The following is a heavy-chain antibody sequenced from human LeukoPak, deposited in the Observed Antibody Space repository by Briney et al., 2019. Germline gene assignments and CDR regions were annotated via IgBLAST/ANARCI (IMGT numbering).Heavy chain of an antibody. CDR3: ARTPTYYDILTDYPYYFDY. CDR1: GFTFSSFQ. V-gene: IGHV3-48*03. D-gene: IGHD3-9*01. J-gene: IGHJ4*02. CDR2: ISSSGSIM. Sequence: GGSLRLSCVASGFTFSSFQMNWVRQAPGKGLEWVSYISSSGSIMFYADSVKGRFTISRDNAKNSLYLHMNSLRAEDTAVYYCARTPTYYDILTDYPYYFDYWGQGTLVTVSS.